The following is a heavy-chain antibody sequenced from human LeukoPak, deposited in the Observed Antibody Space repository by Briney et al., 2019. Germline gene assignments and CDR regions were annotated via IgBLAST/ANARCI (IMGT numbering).Heavy chain of an antibody. J-gene: IGHJ6*02. CDR2: TYYRSKWYN. CDR3: ARGPTTVTSYYYGMDV. V-gene: IGHV6-1*01. D-gene: IGHD4-17*01. CDR1: GDSVSSNSAA. Sequence: SQTLSLTCAISGDSVSSNSAAWNWIRQSPSRGLEWLGRTYYRSKWYNDYAVSVKSRITINPDTSKNQFSLQLNSVTPEDTAVYCCARGPTTVTSYYYGMDVWGQGTTVTVSS.